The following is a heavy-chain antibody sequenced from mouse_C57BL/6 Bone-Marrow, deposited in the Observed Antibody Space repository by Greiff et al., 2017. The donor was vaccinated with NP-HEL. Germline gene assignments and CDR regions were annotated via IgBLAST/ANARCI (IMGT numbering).Heavy chain of an antibody. D-gene: IGHD1-1*01. CDR2: IYPRSGNT. Sequence: VQLQQSGAELARPGASVKLSCKASGYTFTSYGISWVKQRTGQGLEWIGEIYPRSGNTYYNEKFKGKATLTADKSSSTAYMELRSLTSEDSAVYFCATLYYGWYFDVWGTGTTVTVSS. V-gene: IGHV1-81*01. CDR3: ATLYYGWYFDV. J-gene: IGHJ1*03. CDR1: GYTFTSYG.